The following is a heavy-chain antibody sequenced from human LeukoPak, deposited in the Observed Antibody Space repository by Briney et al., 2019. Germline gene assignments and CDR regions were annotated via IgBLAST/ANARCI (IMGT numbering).Heavy chain of an antibody. CDR1: GYTFTDYY. J-gene: IGHJ4*02. CDR2: VNPNSGDT. V-gene: IGHV1-2*02. Sequence: GASVKVSCKASGYTFTDYYLHWVRQAPGQGLEWMGCVNPNSGDTNYAQKFQGSVTMTRDTSISTVYMELSRLRSDDTAVYYCAREVGSDYWGQGTLVTVSS. D-gene: IGHD1-26*01. CDR3: AREVGSDY.